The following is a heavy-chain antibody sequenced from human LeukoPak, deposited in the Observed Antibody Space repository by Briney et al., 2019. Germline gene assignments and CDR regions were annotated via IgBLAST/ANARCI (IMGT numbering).Heavy chain of an antibody. CDR1: GYTFTGYI. J-gene: IGHJ3*02. D-gene: IGHD2-21*01. CDR2: INPNNGDT. Sequence: ASVKASCRASGYTFTGYIIHWVRQAPGQGLDWMGWINPNNGDTSYAQKFQGRLTMTRDTSISTAYMELSRLRSDDTALYYCARRRPRLVINDVLHIWGQGTMVTVSS. CDR3: ARRRPRLVINDVLHI. V-gene: IGHV1-2*02.